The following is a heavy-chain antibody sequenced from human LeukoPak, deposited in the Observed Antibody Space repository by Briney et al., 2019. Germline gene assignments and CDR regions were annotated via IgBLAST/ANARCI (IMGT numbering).Heavy chain of an antibody. D-gene: IGHD1-26*01. CDR1: GGSISSSGYY. Sequence: SGPGLVKPSETLSLTCTVSGGSISSSGYYWGWIRQPPGKGLEWIVSIYYSGSTYYNPSLKSRVTISVDTSKNQLSLKLSSLTAADTAVYYCARHEYSGSYYGLSWFDPWGQGTLVTVSS. CDR2: IYYSGST. V-gene: IGHV4-39*01. CDR3: ARHEYSGSYYGLSWFDP. J-gene: IGHJ5*02.